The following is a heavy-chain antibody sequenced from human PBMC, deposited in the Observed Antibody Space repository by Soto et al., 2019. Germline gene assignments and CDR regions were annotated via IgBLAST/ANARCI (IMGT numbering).Heavy chain of an antibody. CDR1: GGSFSGYY. CDR2: INHSGST. D-gene: IGHD2-15*01. Sequence: SETLSLTCAVYGGSFSGYYWSWIRQPPGKGLEWIGEINHSGSTNYNPSLKSRVTISVDTSKNQFSLKLSSVTAADTAVYYCARVSCGGSCYRYYYYYYYMDVWGKGTTVTVSS. V-gene: IGHV4-34*01. CDR3: ARVSCGGSCYRYYYYYYYMDV. J-gene: IGHJ6*03.